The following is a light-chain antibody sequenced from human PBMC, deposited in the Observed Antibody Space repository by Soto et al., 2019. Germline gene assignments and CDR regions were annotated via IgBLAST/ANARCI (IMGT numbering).Light chain of an antibody. V-gene: IGKV1-5*01. J-gene: IGKJ1*01. Sequence: DIQMTQSPSTLSAAVGDRVTITFRAIQSINSWLAWYQQKPGKAPQILIYDASTLKSGVPSRFSASGSGTEFTLIISSLQPDDFATYYCQQYTSYSWTFGQGTKVDIK. CDR3: QQYTSYSWT. CDR2: DAS. CDR1: QSINSW.